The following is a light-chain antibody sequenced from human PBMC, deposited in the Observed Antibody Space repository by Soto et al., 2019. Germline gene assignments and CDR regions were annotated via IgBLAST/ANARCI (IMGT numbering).Light chain of an antibody. Sequence: QLVLTQSPSASASLGASVKLTCTLSSGHSSYAIAWHQQQPEKGPRYLLKLNSDGSPSKGGVLPDRFSGSSSGAARYLTSASLQAEDDDDYYCKIWGSGTYVVFGGGTKLTVL. CDR1: SGHSSYA. J-gene: IGLJ2*01. V-gene: IGLV4-69*01. CDR2: LNSDGSP. CDR3: KIWGSGTYVV.